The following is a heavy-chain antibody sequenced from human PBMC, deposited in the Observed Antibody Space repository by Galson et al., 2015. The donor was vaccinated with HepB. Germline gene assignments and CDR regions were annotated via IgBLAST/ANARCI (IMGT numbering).Heavy chain of an antibody. D-gene: IGHD3-10*01. CDR1: GGTFSSYA. V-gene: IGHV1-18*01. J-gene: IGHJ5*02. Sequence: SVKVSCKASGGTFSSYAISWVRQAPGQGLEWMGWISAYNGNTNYAQKLQGRVTMTTDTSASTAYMELRSLRSDDTAVYYCARGEGVWFGDHNWFDPWGQGTLVTVSS. CDR2: ISAYNGNT. CDR3: ARGEGVWFGDHNWFDP.